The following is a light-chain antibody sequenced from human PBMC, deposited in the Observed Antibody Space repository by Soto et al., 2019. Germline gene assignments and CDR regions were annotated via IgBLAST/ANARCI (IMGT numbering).Light chain of an antibody. J-gene: IGKJ5*01. CDR3: QQLYTLPFT. V-gene: IGKV1-12*01. Sequence: DIQMTQSPSSVPASVGDRVTITCRASQDVSTWVAWYQRRPGKAPKLLMYATSTLQSGVPSRFSGSGSGTDFTLTISSLQPEDFAVYYCQQLYTLPFTFGQGTRLEIK. CDR2: ATS. CDR1: QDVSTW.